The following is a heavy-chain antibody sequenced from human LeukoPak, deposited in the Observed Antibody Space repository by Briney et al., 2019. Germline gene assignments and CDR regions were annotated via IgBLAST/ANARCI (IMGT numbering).Heavy chain of an antibody. CDR1: GFTFSSYW. Sequence: GGSLRLSCAASGFTFSSYWMHWVRHAPGKGLLWVSRINSDGSSTTYADSVKGRFTISRDNAKNSLYLQMNSLRAEDTAVYYCAREASGYSYGLDAFDIWGQGTMVTVSS. CDR3: AREASGYSYGLDAFDI. D-gene: IGHD5-18*01. CDR2: INSDGSST. V-gene: IGHV3-74*01. J-gene: IGHJ3*02.